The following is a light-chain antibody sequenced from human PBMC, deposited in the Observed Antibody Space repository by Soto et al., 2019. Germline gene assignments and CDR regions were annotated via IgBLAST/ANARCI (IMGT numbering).Light chain of an antibody. V-gene: IGKV3-15*01. Sequence: EIVMTQSPATLSVSPGERATLSCRASQSDSSNLAWYQQKPGQAPRLLIYGASSRATGIPGRFSGSGSGTDFTLTISSLQSEDFAVYYCQQYNNWPPLTFGGGTKVEIK. CDR1: QSDSSN. CDR2: GAS. CDR3: QQYNNWPPLT. J-gene: IGKJ4*01.